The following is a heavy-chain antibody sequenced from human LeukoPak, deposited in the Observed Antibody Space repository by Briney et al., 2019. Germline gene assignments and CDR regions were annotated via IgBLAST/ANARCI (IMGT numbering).Heavy chain of an antibody. D-gene: IGHD3-22*01. CDR2: IYPGDSDT. CDR3: ARGVYYYDSSGYQAFDI. CDR1: GYSFTSYW. Sequence: GESLKISCKGSGYSFTSYWIGWVRQMPGKGLEWMGIIYPGDSDTRYSPSFQGQVTISADKPISTAYLQWSSLKASDTAMYYCARGVYYYDSSGYQAFDIWGQGTMVTVSS. V-gene: IGHV5-51*04. J-gene: IGHJ3*02.